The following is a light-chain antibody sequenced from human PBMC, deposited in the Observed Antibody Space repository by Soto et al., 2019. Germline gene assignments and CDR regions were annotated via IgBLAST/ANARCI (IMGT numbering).Light chain of an antibody. Sequence: SYELTQPPSVSVAPGKTARITCGGNNIGSKSVHWYQQKPGQAPVLVIYYDSDRPSGIPARFSGSNSGNTATLTISRVEAADEADYYCQVWDSSSDLVVFGGGTKLTVL. CDR2: YDS. V-gene: IGLV3-21*04. J-gene: IGLJ2*01. CDR1: NIGSKS. CDR3: QVWDSSSDLVV.